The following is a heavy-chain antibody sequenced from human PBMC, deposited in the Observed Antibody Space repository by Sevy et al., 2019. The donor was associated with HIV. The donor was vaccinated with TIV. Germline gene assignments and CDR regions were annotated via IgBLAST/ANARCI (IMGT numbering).Heavy chain of an antibody. CDR2: MRANTDGGTI. CDR1: GLIFTKAW. D-gene: IGHD5-12*01. Sequence: GGSLRLSCEASGLIFTKAWMSWVRQAPGKGLEWVGRMRANTDGGTIDYAAPVKGRFTISRDDSKSTLYLQMSSLKTEDTAVYYCTAGFSGYNLEWGFWGQGTLVTVSS. J-gene: IGHJ4*02. V-gene: IGHV3-15*01. CDR3: TAGFSGYNLEWGF.